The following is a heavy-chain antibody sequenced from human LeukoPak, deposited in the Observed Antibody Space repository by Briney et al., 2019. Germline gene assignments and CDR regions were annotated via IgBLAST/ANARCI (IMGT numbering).Heavy chain of an antibody. D-gene: IGHD6-19*01. V-gene: IGHV1-18*01. CDR1: GYTFTSYG. CDR3: ARSRIAVALDAFDI. Sequence: AGSVKVSCKASGYTFTSYGISWVRQAPGQGLEWMGWISAYNGNKNYAQMLQGRVTITKDTSTSTAYMEMRSMRDDDTAEYYRARSRIAVALDAFDIWGQGTMVTVSS. J-gene: IGHJ3*02. CDR2: ISAYNGNK.